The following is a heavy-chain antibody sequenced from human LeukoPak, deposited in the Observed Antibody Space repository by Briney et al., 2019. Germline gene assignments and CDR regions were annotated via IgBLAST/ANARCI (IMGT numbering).Heavy chain of an antibody. CDR1: GFTFSSYA. J-gene: IGHJ4*02. Sequence: GGSLRLSCAASGFTFSSYAMSWVRQAPGKGLEWVSAISGSGGSTFYADSVKGRFTTSRDNSKNTLYLQMNSLRAEDTAVYYCAKNSGWLAHFDYWGQGTLVTVSS. CDR3: AKNSGWLAHFDY. D-gene: IGHD6-19*01. V-gene: IGHV3-23*01. CDR2: ISGSGGST.